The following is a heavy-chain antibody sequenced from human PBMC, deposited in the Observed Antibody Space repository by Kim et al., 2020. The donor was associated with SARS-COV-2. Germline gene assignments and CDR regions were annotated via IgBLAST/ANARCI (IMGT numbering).Heavy chain of an antibody. D-gene: IGHD3-16*02. V-gene: IGHV3-11*05. J-gene: IGHJ6*02. Sequence: GGSLRLSCAASGFTFSDYYMSWIRQAPGKGLEWVSYISSSSSYTNYADSVKGRFTISRDNAKNSLYLQMNSLRAEDTAVYYCARVGYDYVWGSDRDYYYYYGRDVWGQGTTVTVSS. CDR2: ISSSSSYT. CDR3: ARVGYDYVWGSDRDYYYYYGRDV. CDR1: GFTFSDYY.